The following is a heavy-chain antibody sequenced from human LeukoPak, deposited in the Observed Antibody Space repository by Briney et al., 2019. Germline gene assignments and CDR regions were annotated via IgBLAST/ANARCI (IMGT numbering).Heavy chain of an antibody. V-gene: IGHV3-49*03. Sequence: GGSLRLSCTASGFTFGDYGMTWFRQAPGKGLEWVGFIRSKAYGETTEYAASVNGRITISRDDSKNTLYLQMNSLKTEDTAVYYCTTDMLLWFGELLFDFDYWGQGTLVTVSS. J-gene: IGHJ4*02. CDR1: GFTFGDYG. CDR2: IRSKAYGETT. CDR3: TTDMLLWFGELLFDFDY. D-gene: IGHD3-10*01.